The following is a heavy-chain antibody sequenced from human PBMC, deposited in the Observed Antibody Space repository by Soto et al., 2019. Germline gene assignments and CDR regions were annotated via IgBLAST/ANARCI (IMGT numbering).Heavy chain of an antibody. V-gene: IGHV3-23*01. D-gene: IGHD2-15*01. CDR1: GFTFSSYA. J-gene: IGHJ2*01. Sequence: EEQLLESGGGLIQPRGSLRLACAASGFTFSSYAMTWVRQAPGKGLEWVSSISFSDGGTYYADSVKGRLTISRDNSKNTLFLQMNSLRVEDTAVYYCVKDDRILGRRYFDLWDRGTLVTVSS. CDR2: ISFSDGGT. CDR3: VKDDRILGRRYFDL.